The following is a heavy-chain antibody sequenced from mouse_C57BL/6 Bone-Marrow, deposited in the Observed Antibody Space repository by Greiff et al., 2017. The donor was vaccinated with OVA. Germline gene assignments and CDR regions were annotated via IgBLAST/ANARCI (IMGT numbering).Heavy chain of an antibody. D-gene: IGHD1-1*01. V-gene: IGHV1-81*01. J-gene: IGHJ1*03. CDR3: ARMGHYYGSSPWYFDV. CDR1: GYTFTSYG. Sequence: QVQLKQSGAELARPGASVKLSCKASGYTFTSYGISWVKQRTGQGLEWIGEIYPRSGNTYYNEKFKGKATLTADKSSSTAYMELRSLTSEDSAVYFCARMGHYYGSSPWYFDVWGTGTTVTVSS. CDR2: IYPRSGNT.